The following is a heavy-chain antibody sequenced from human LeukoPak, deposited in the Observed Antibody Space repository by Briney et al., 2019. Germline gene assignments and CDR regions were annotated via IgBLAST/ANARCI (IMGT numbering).Heavy chain of an antibody. D-gene: IGHD2/OR15-2a*01. CDR3: ARGGFLDY. CDR2: ISYDGSNE. CDR1: GFTFSSYG. V-gene: IGHV3-30*03. J-gene: IGHJ4*02. Sequence: SGGSLRLSCVASGFTFSSYGMHWVRQAPGKGLEWVAFISYDGSNENIADSVKGRFIISRDNSKNTLYLQMNSLRAEDTAVYYCARGGFLDYWGQGTPVTVSS.